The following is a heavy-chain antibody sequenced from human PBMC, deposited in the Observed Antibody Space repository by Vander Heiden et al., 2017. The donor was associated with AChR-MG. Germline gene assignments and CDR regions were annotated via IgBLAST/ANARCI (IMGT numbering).Heavy chain of an antibody. V-gene: IGHV3-48*02. D-gene: IGHD1-26*01. CDR2: ISDSSRTI. J-gene: IGHJ4*02. Sequence: EVQLVESGGGLVQPGGSLRLSCVGSGFSFSTYRMNWVRQAPGKGLEWVSYISDSSRTIYYADSVKGRFTVSRDNAKNSLYLQMNSLGDEDTAVYYCARNGYYYNAFDCWGQGTLVTVSS. CDR1: GFSFSTYR. CDR3: ARNGYYYNAFDC.